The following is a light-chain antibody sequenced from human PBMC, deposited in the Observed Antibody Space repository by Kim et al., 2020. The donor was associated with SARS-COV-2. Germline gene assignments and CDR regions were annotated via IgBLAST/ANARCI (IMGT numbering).Light chain of an antibody. V-gene: IGKV1-12*01. CDR1: QRIGGS. CDR3: QQANSFPLT. Sequence: ASVGDRVTITWRASQRIGGSLAWYQQKPGKAPKLLIFAASSLQSGVPSRFSGSGSGTDFTLTISSLQPEDFASYYCQQANSFPLTFGGGTKVDIK. J-gene: IGKJ4*01. CDR2: AAS.